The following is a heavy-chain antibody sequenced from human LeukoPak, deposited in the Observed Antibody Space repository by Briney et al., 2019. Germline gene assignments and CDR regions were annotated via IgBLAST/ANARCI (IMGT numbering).Heavy chain of an antibody. CDR2: IYSGGST. V-gene: IGHV3-53*04. CDR3: ASHSDIAVADALVDY. D-gene: IGHD6-19*01. Sequence: GGSLRLSCAASGFTVSSNYMSWVRQAPGKGLEWASVIYSGGSTYYADSVKGRFTISRHNYKNTLYLQMNSLRAEDTAVYYCASHSDIAVADALVDYWGQGTLVTVSS. CDR1: GFTVSSNY. J-gene: IGHJ4*02.